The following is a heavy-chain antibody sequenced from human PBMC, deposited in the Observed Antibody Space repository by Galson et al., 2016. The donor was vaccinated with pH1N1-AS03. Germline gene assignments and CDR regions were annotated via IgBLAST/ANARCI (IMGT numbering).Heavy chain of an antibody. Sequence: SGAEVKKPRESLRLSCAASGFTFSDYYISWIRLAAGKGLEWVSYISTNGATKYYGDSVKARFTISRDNAKNSVYLQLNSLRVDDTAVYYCARGLDGYVWENSRYSFFDPHDSFDLWGHGTSVTVSS. D-gene: IGHD3-16*02. CDR2: ISTNGATK. CDR3: ARGLDGYVWENSRYSFFDPHDSFDL. J-gene: IGHJ3*01. CDR1: GFTFSDYY. V-gene: IGHV3-11*01.